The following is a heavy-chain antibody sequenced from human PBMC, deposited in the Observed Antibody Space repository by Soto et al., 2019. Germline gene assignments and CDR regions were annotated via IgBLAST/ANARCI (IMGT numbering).Heavy chain of an antibody. Sequence: EVQLVESGGGVVRPGGSLRLSCAASGFTFYDYGMSWVRQAPGKGLEWVSGINWNGGSTSYADSVKGHFTISTDNAQNSLYLQMNTLRAEDTALYYCARDISLLPQGWFDPWGQGTLVTVSS. CDR2: INWNGGST. CDR3: ARDISLLPQGWFDP. D-gene: IGHD3-16*02. V-gene: IGHV3-20*04. CDR1: GFTFYDYG. J-gene: IGHJ5*02.